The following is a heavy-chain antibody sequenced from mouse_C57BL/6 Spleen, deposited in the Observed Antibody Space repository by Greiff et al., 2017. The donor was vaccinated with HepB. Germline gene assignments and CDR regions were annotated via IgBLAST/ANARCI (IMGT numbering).Heavy chain of an antibody. CDR1: GYSITSGYY. D-gene: IGHD2-4*01. Sequence: EVKLQQSGPGLVKPSQSLSLTCSVTGYSITSGYYWNWIRQFPGNKLEWMGYISYDGSNNYNPSLKNRIPITRYTSKNQVFLKLNSVTTEDTATYYCARADYEDYAMDYWGQGTSVTVSS. J-gene: IGHJ4*01. CDR3: ARADYEDYAMDY. V-gene: IGHV3-6*01. CDR2: ISYDGSN.